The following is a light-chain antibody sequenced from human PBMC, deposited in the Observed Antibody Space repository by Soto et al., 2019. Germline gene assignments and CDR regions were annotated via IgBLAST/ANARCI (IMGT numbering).Light chain of an antibody. CDR3: LQALQTPLA. CDR2: LGS. Sequence: IVMTQSPLSLPVTPGEPASISCRSSQSLLQTNGYNYLDWYLQKPGQSPQLLIYLGSNRASGVPDRFSGSGSGTDFTLTISRVEAEDVGIYYCLQALQTPLAFGRGTKVEIK. J-gene: IGKJ1*01. CDR1: QSLLQTNGYNY. V-gene: IGKV2-28*01.